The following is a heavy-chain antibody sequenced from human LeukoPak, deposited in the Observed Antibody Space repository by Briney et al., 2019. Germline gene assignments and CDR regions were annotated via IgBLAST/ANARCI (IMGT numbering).Heavy chain of an antibody. CDR3: ARAPVVPAAMLAFDI. CDR1: GGTFSSYA. Sequence: ASVKVSCKASGGTFSSYAFSWVRQAPGQGLEWMGGIIPIFGTANYAQKFQGRVTITADKSTSTAYMELSSLRSEDTAVYYCARAPVVPAAMLAFDIWGQGTMVTVSS. V-gene: IGHV1-69*06. CDR2: IIPIFGTA. D-gene: IGHD2-2*01. J-gene: IGHJ3*02.